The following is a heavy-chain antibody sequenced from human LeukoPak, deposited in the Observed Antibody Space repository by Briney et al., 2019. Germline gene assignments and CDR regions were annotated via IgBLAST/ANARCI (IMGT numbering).Heavy chain of an antibody. J-gene: IGHJ4*02. D-gene: IGHD7-27*01. V-gene: IGHV3-30*19. CDR3: ARDKALGTIGFIDY. CDR2: ILYDGTNK. Sequence: GGSLRLSCAASGFTFSSYGMHWVRQAPGKGLEWVALILYDGTNKYYADSVKGRFTISRDNAKNTLYLQMNSLGAEDTAVYYCARDKALGTIGFIDYWGQGTLVTVSS. CDR1: GFTFSSYG.